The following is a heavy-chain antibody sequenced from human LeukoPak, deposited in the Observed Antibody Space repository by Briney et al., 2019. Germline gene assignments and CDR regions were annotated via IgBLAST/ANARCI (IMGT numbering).Heavy chain of an antibody. V-gene: IGHV1-46*01. Sequence: ASVKVSCKASGYTLTSYYMHWVRQAPGQGLEWMGIINPSGGSTSYAQKFQGRVTMTRDTSTSTVYMELSSLRSEDTAVYYCATSVGATTLDYYFDYWGQGTLVTVSS. CDR3: ATSVGATTLDYYFDY. J-gene: IGHJ4*02. D-gene: IGHD1-26*01. CDR2: INPSGGST. CDR1: GYTLTSYY.